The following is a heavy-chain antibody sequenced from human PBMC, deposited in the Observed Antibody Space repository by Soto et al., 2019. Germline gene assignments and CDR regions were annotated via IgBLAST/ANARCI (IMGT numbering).Heavy chain of an antibody. CDR3: ATDYYYDSSGYYH. D-gene: IGHD3-22*01. V-gene: IGHV1-24*01. J-gene: IGHJ5*02. Sequence: LTELSMHWVRQAPGKGLEWMGGFDPEDGETIYAQKFQGRVTMTEDTSTDTAYMELSSLRSEDTAVYYCATDYYYDSSGYYHWGQGTLVTVSS. CDR1: LTELS. CDR2: FDPEDGET.